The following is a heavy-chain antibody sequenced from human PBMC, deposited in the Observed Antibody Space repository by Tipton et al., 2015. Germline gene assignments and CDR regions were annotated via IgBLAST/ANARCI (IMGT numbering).Heavy chain of an antibody. Sequence: GLVKPSETLSLTCIVSGGSISGSSYYWGWIRQPPGKGLEWIGHIHYSGSPYYNPSLKSRVTISVDTSKNQFSLRLTSVTAADTAMYYCARTRGVQSSDWEVHWGQGILVNVSS. CDR2: IHYSGSP. CDR3: ARTRGVQSSDWEVH. D-gene: IGHD2-21*02. J-gene: IGHJ4*02. V-gene: IGHV4-39*07. CDR1: GGSISGSSYY.